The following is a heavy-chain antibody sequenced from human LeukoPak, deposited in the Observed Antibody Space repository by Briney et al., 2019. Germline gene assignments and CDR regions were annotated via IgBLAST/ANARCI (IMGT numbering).Heavy chain of an antibody. Sequence: SETLSLTCTVSGGSIRSYYWSWIRQPAGKGLEWIGRIYTNGNTNYNPSLESRVTMSVDTSRNQFSLKLISVTAADTAVYYCARGESSYGSPFDYWGQGTLVTVSS. V-gene: IGHV4-4*07. D-gene: IGHD5-18*01. CDR3: ARGESSYGSPFDY. J-gene: IGHJ4*02. CDR2: IYTNGNT. CDR1: GGSIRSYY.